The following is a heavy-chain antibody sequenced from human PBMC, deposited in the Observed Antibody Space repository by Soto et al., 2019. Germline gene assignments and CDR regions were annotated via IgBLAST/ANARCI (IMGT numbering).Heavy chain of an antibody. CDR1: EFTFSNYG. Sequence: QVQLVESGGGVVQPGRYLRLSCVASEFTFSNYGMHWVRQAPGKGLEWVAVILNDGSNRYHADSVKDRFTISRDNSKNTLYLQMNSLRAEDTAVYYCARDDEYSGNGMDVWGQGTTVTVS. J-gene: IGHJ6*02. CDR3: ARDDEYSGNGMDV. D-gene: IGHD3-10*01. V-gene: IGHV3-33*01. CDR2: ILNDGSNR.